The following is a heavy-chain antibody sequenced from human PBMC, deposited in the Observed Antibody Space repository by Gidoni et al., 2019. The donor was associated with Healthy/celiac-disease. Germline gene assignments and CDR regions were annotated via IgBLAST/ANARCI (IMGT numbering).Heavy chain of an antibody. V-gene: IGHV3-11*05. CDR1: GFTFSDYY. CDR2: ISSSSSYT. Sequence: QVQLVESGGGLVKPGGSLRLSCAASGFTFSDYYMSWIRQAPGKGLGCVSYISSSSSYTNYADAVKGRFTISRDNAKNSLYLKMNSLRAEDTSVYYCARGTWGGVDYWGQGTLVTVSS. J-gene: IGHJ4*02. CDR3: ARGTWGGVDY. D-gene: IGHD3-16*01.